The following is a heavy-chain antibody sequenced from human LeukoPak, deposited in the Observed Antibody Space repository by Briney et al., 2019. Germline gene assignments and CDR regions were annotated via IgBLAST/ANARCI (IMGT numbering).Heavy chain of an antibody. Sequence: PGGSLRLSCAASGFTVSSNYMSWVRQAPGKGLEWVSVIYSGGSTYYADSVKGRFTISRDNSKNTLYLQMNSLRAEDTAVYYCARDTGYHYYGSGMKYYYYGRDVWGQGTTVTVSS. D-gene: IGHD3-10*01. CDR3: ARDTGYHYYGSGMKYYYYGRDV. J-gene: IGHJ6*02. CDR1: GFTVSSNY. V-gene: IGHV3-53*01. CDR2: IYSGGST.